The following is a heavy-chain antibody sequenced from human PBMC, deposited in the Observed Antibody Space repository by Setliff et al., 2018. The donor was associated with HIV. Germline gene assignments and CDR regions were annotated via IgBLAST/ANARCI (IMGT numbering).Heavy chain of an antibody. CDR1: GFTFSNYA. V-gene: IGHV3-23*01. Sequence: SLKISCAASGFTFSNYAMSWVRQAPGKGLEWVSAIYGSSGSTNYADSVKGRFTISRDNSKNMLYLQMNSLRAEDTAVYYCAKGQDGLRYNWFDPWGHGTLVTVSS. CDR2: IYGSSGST. CDR3: AKGQDGLRYNWFDP. J-gene: IGHJ5*02.